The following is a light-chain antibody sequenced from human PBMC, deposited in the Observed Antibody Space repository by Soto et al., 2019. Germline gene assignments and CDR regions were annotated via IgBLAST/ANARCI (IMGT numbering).Light chain of an antibody. Sequence: AIQMTQSPSSLSASVGDRVTITCRPSQAIRNNLGWYQQKPGKAPNLLIYAASSLQSGVPSRFRGSGSGTNFTLTISSLQAEDFATYCCQQYDHLPPLAFGRGTKVEIK. CDR2: AAS. CDR1: QAIRNN. J-gene: IGKJ4*01. V-gene: IGKV1-6*01. CDR3: QQYDHLPPLA.